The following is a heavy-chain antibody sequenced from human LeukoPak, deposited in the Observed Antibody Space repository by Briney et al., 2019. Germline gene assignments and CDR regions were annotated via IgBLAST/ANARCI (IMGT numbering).Heavy chain of an antibody. D-gene: IGHD4-17*01. CDR2: ISGSGGST. CDR1: GFTFSSYA. J-gene: IGHJ3*02. V-gene: IGHV3-23*01. Sequence: GGSLRLSCAASGFTFSSYAMSWVRQAPGKGLEWVSAISGSGGSTYYADSVEGRFTLSRDNSKNTLYLQMNSLRAEDTAVYYCASTTVYDAFDIWGQGTMVTVSS. CDR3: ASTTVYDAFDI.